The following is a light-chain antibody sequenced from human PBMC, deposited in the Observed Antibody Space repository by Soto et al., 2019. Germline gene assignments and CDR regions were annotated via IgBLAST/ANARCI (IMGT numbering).Light chain of an antibody. CDR1: SSDVGGDDY. V-gene: IGLV2-8*01. Sequence: QSALTQPPSASGSPGQSVTISCTGTSSDVGGDDYVSWYQQHPGKAPKLMIYEVTIRPSGVSDRFSGSKSGNTASLTVSGLQAEDEADYYCSSYTGGNPSYVFGTGTKVTVL. CDR2: EVT. CDR3: SSYTGGNPSYV. J-gene: IGLJ1*01.